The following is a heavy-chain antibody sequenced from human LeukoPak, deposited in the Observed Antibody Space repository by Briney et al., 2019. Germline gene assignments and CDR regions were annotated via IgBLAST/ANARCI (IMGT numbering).Heavy chain of an antibody. V-gene: IGHV3-66*01. CDR1: GFXVSNNY. Sequence: GGSLRLSCAASGFXVSNNYMSWVRQAPGKGLEWVSVMYRGGSTYYADSVQGRFTMSRDNSKNTLYLQMNSLRAEDTAVYYCARDGSGRDFSLDYWGQGTLVTVSS. D-gene: IGHD3-10*01. CDR2: MYRGGST. CDR3: ARDGSGRDFSLDY. J-gene: IGHJ4*02.